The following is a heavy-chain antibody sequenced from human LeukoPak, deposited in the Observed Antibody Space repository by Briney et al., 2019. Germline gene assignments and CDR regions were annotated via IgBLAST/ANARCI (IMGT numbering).Heavy chain of an antibody. D-gene: IGHD6-6*01. CDR1: GGSISSYY. CDR2: IYTSGST. CDR3: ARGGYSSSSGYFDY. Sequence: PSETLSLTCTVSGGSISSYYWSWIRQPAGKGLEWIGRIYTSGSTNYNPSLKSRVTMSVDTSKNQFSLKLSSVTAADTAVYYCARGGYSSSSGYFDYWGQGTLVTVSS. V-gene: IGHV4-4*07. J-gene: IGHJ4*02.